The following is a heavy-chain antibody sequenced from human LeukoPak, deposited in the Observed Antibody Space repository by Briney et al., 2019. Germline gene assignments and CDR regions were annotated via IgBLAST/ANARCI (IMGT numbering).Heavy chain of an antibody. CDR3: ARENQYSSSWADY. J-gene: IGHJ4*02. CDR1: GFTFSSYG. CDR2: ISSSGSTI. Sequence: GGSLRLSCAASGFTFSSYGMHWVRQAPGKGLEWVSYISSSGSTIYYAGSVKGRFTISRDNAKNSLYLQMNSLRAEDTAVYYCARENQYSSSWADYWGQGTLVTVSS. V-gene: IGHV3-48*04. D-gene: IGHD6-13*01.